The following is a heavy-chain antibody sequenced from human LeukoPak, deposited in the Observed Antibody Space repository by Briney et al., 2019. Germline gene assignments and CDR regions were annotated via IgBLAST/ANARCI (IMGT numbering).Heavy chain of an antibody. Sequence: GGSLRLSCAASGFTFSSYSMNWVRQAPGKGLECVSSISSSSSYIYYADSVKCRFTISRDKAKNSLYLQMNSLRAEDTAVYYCARDHEEGDYIPAVIFDYWGQGTLVTVSS. CDR2: ISSSSSYI. CDR3: ARDHEEGDYIPAVIFDY. J-gene: IGHJ4*02. V-gene: IGHV3-21*01. CDR1: GFTFSSYS. D-gene: IGHD4-17*01.